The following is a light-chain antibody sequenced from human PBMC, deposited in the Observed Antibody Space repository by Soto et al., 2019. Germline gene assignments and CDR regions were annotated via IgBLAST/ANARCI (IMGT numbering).Light chain of an antibody. J-gene: IGLJ1*01. CDR3: SSYTSSSTISYV. V-gene: IGLV2-14*01. CDR2: EVS. Sequence: QSALTQPASVSGSPGQSITISCTGTSSDVGGYNYVSWYQQHPGKAPKLMIYEVSNRPSGVSNRFSGSKSGNTASLTISGLQAEDEVDYYCSSYTSSSTISYVFGSGTKLTVL. CDR1: SSDVGGYNY.